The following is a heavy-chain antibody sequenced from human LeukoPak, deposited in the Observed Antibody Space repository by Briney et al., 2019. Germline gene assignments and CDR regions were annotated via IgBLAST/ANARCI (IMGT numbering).Heavy chain of an antibody. CDR2: IYSGGST. D-gene: IGHD6-19*01. CDR1: GFTASSNY. Sequence: GGSLRPSCAAYGFTASSNYMSWVRQAPGKGRGWVSVIYSGGSTYYADSVKGRFTISRDDSKNTLYLQMNSLRAEDTAVYYCARDRVAVASGYYYYYYMDVWGKGTTVTVSS. V-gene: IGHV3-53*01. J-gene: IGHJ6*03. CDR3: ARDRVAVASGYYYYYYMDV.